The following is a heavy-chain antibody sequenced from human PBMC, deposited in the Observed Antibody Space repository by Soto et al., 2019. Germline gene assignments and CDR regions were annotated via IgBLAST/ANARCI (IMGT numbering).Heavy chain of an antibody. J-gene: IGHJ3*02. CDR2: ISFDGSFK. D-gene: IGHD4-17*01. Sequence: QVQLVESGGGVVQPGRSLTLSWAASGFTFSSFGIHWVRQAPGKGLEWVTFISFDGSFKYYADSVKGRFTISRDNSKNTVYLQMNILRAEDTAVYFCSKRQYSGDYEENDAFDIWGRGTMVTVSS. CDR1: GFTFSSFG. V-gene: IGHV3-30*18. CDR3: SKRQYSGDYEENDAFDI.